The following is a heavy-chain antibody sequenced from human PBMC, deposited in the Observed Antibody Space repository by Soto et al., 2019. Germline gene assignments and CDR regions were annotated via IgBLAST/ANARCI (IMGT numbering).Heavy chain of an antibody. CDR1: GFTFSSYG. J-gene: IGHJ5*02. V-gene: IGHV3-33*01. CDR2: IWYDGSNK. D-gene: IGHD4-17*01. Sequence: QVQLVESGGGVVQPGRSLRLSCAASGFTFSSYGMHWVRQAPGKGLEWVAVIWYDGSNKYYADSVKGRFTISRDNSKNTLYLQMNSLSAEDTAVYYCARSADYGYYGGLIYNWFDPWGQGTLVTVSS. CDR3: ARSADYGYYGGLIYNWFDP.